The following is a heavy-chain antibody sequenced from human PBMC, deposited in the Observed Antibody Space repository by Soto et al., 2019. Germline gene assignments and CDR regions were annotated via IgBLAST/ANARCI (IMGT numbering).Heavy chain of an antibody. Sequence: EVQLVESGGGLVQPGGSLRLSCVDSGFTFSPFWMSWVRQAPGKGLEWVAIIKDDGGDELYLEAVRGRFRISRDNATQSLFLAMDSLRVEDTAVYYCAGGSGWISDSWGQGTLVTVSS. J-gene: IGHJ4*02. CDR2: IKDDGGDE. D-gene: IGHD6-19*01. CDR1: GFTFSPFW. V-gene: IGHV3-7*05. CDR3: AGGSGWISDS.